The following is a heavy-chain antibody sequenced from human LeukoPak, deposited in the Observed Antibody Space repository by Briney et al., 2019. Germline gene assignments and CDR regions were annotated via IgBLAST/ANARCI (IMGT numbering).Heavy chain of an antibody. CDR2: ISTGSSTI. Sequence: PGGSLRLSCAASGFTFSTYSMNWVRQAPGKGLEWVSFISTGSSTIYYADSVEGRFTISRDNAKNSLYLQMNSLRDEDTAVYYCARVAEIQLWLRGAFDYWGQGTLVTVSS. CDR1: GFTFSTYS. CDR3: ARVAEIQLWLRGAFDY. V-gene: IGHV3-48*02. D-gene: IGHD5-18*01. J-gene: IGHJ4*02.